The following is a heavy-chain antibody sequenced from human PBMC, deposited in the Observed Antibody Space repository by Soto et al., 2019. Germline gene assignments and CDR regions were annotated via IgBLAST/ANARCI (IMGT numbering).Heavy chain of an antibody. CDR1: GFTFSSYA. D-gene: IGHD3-3*01. J-gene: IGHJ6*02. Sequence: QVQLVESGGGVVQPGRSLRLSCAASGFTFSSYAMHWVRQAPGKGLEWVAVIWYDGSNKYYADSVKGRFTISRDNSKNTVYLQMTSLRVEDTSVYYWARDGRDYEFWSCVACYYGMYGWGQWTTVTVSS. V-gene: IGHV3-33*01. CDR3: ARDGRDYEFWSCVACYYGMYG. CDR2: IWYDGSNK.